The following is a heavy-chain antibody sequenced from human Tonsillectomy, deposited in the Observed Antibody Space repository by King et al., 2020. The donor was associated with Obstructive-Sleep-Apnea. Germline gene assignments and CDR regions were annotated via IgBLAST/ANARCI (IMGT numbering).Heavy chain of an antibody. D-gene: IGHD4-17*01. J-gene: IGHJ5*02. CDR1: GFTFSKYA. Sequence: HVQLVESGGVVVQPGRSLRLSCAASGFTFSKYAMHLVRQAPGKGLEWVAVISYDGSNKYYADSVKGRFTISRDNSKNTLYLQMNSLRAEDTAVYYCARDLPVTTKWFDPWGQGTLVTVSS. CDR3: ARDLPVTTKWFDP. V-gene: IGHV3-30*04. CDR2: ISYDGSNK.